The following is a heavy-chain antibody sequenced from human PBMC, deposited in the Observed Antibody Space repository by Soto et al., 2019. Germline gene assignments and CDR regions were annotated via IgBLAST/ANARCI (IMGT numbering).Heavy chain of an antibody. CDR3: ARLGYCSSSSCD. Sequence: QVQLQQWGAGLLKPSETLSLTCAVHGSFAGYYCWIRQPPGKGLEWIGEINHSGSTNYNPSLKSRVTISVDTSKNQFSLKLSSVTAADTAVYYCARLGYCSSSSCDWGQGTPVTVSS. V-gene: IGHV4-34*01. CDR2: INHSGST. J-gene: IGHJ4*02. CDR1: GSFAGYY. D-gene: IGHD2-2*01.